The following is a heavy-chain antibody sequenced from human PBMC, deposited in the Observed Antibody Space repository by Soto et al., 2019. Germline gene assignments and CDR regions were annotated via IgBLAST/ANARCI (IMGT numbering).Heavy chain of an antibody. Sequence: QVHLEQSGAEVRKPGASVKVSCKASGYTFNSFGINWVRQAPGQGLEWLGWISAYNGNTNYAQKFHGRVTMTADTSTTTAYLELTSLRSDDTAVYYCAREFQYDSGGFHELYFWGQGTQVTVSS. CDR2: ISAYNGNT. J-gene: IGHJ4*02. CDR3: AREFQYDSGGFHELYF. V-gene: IGHV1-18*04. CDR1: GYTFNSFG. D-gene: IGHD3-22*01.